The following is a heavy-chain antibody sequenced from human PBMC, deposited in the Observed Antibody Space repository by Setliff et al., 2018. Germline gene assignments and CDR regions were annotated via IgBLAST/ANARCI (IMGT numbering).Heavy chain of an antibody. Sequence: ASVKVSCKASGYTFTSSGISWVRQAPGQGLAWMGWINTNTGNPTYAQDFTGRFVFSLDTSVSTAYLQISSLKSEDSAVYYCARASRFGTIVYKGDYYMDVWGKGTTVTVSS. CDR1: GYTFTSSG. D-gene: IGHD3-10*01. J-gene: IGHJ6*03. CDR2: INTNTGNP. CDR3: ARASRFGTIVYKGDYYMDV. V-gene: IGHV7-4-1*02.